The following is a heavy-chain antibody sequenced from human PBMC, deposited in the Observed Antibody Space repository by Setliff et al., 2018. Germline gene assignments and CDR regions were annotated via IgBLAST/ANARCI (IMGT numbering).Heavy chain of an antibody. CDR3: ARESTDKNFWGEYSDY. Sequence: GASVKVSCKVSGYTLTELSMHWVRQAPGKGLGWMGGFDPEDGETIYAQKFQGRVTMTEETSTDTAYMELSSLRSEDTAVYYCARESTDKNFWGEYSDYWGQGTLVTVSS. CDR1: GYTLTELS. D-gene: IGHD3-3*01. J-gene: IGHJ4*02. V-gene: IGHV1-24*01. CDR2: FDPEDGET.